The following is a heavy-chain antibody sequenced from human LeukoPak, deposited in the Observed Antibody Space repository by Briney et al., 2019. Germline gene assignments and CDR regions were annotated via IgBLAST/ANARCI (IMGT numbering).Heavy chain of an antibody. Sequence: ASVKVSCKASGYTFTSYYMHWVQQAPGQGLEWMGIINPSGGSTSYAQKFQGRVTMTRDMSTSTVYMELSSLRSEDTAVYYCARGGYNWNSDYWGQGTLVTVSS. V-gene: IGHV1-46*01. D-gene: IGHD1-20*01. CDR2: INPSGGST. J-gene: IGHJ4*02. CDR3: ARGGYNWNSDY. CDR1: GYTFTSYY.